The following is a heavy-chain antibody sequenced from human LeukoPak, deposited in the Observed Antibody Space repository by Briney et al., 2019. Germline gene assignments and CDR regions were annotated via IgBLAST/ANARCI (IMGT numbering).Heavy chain of an antibody. V-gene: IGHV4-61*08. D-gene: IGHD6-19*01. CDR2: IYYSGST. Sequence: SETLSLTCTVSGGSISSGGYYWSWIRQHPGKGLEWIGYIYYSGSTNYNPSLKSRVTISVDTSKNQFSLKLSSVTAADTAVYYCARAVAGDFDYWGQGTLVTVSS. J-gene: IGHJ4*02. CDR3: ARAVAGDFDY. CDR1: GGSISSGGYY.